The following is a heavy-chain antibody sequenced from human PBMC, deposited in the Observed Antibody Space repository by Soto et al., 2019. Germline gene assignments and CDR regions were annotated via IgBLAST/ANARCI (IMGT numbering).Heavy chain of an antibody. CDR2: ISHDGRVQ. CDR1: GFTFSSYG. CDR3: AKEGTPKVATRYDY. J-gene: IGHJ4*02. D-gene: IGHD5-12*01. Sequence: GGSLRLSCAGSGFTFSSYGMHWVRQAPGKGLEWVTVISHDGRVQHYADSVQGRFTISRDNSKNTLYLQMNSPRLEDTAVYFCAKEGTPKVATRYDYWGQGTLVTVSS. V-gene: IGHV3-30*18.